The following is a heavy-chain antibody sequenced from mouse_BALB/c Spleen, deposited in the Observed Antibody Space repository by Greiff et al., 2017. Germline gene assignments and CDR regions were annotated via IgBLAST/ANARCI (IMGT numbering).Heavy chain of an antibody. CDR1: GFTFTAYY. CDR2: IRNKANGYTT. D-gene: IGHD1-2*01. V-gene: IGHV7-3*02. CDR3: ARAIHYYGYVDY. Sequence: DVQLVESGGGLVQPGGSLRLSCATSGFTFTAYYMSWVRQPPGKALEWLGFIRNKANGYTTEYSASVKGRFTISRDNSQSILYLQMNTLRAEDSATYYCARAIHYYGYVDYWGQGTTLTVSS. J-gene: IGHJ2*01.